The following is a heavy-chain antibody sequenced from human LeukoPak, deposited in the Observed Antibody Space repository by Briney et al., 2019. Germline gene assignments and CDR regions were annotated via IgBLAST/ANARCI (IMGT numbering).Heavy chain of an antibody. D-gene: IGHD5-18*01. CDR3: ARVVYSYGSYYFDY. CDR2: IYYSGST. V-gene: IGHV4-59*01. Sequence: PSETLSLTCTVSGGSISSYYWSWIRQPPGKGLEWIGYIYYSGSTNYNPSLKSRVTISVDTSKNQFSLKLSSVTAADTAVYYCARVVYSYGSYYFDYWGQGTLVTVSS. CDR1: GGSISSYY. J-gene: IGHJ4*02.